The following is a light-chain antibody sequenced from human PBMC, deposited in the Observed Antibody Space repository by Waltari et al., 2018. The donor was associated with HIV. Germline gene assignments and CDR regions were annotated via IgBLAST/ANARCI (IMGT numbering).Light chain of an antibody. CDR1: ELSRHF. J-gene: IGLJ2*01. V-gene: IGLV3-25*03. CDR2: QDV. CDR3: QSAHNSHTI. Sequence: SYDLTQAPSVSVTPGQTAKIPCSGDELSRHFVSWYRQKPGQAPMMIIFQDVQRPSGIPARFSASTSGTIATLTISEVQAEDEADYYCQSAHNSHTIFGGGTKLTVL.